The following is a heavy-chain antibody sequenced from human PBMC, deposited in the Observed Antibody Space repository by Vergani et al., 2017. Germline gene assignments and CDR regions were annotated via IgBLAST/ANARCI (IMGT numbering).Heavy chain of an antibody. CDR3: AKGSICGVEPPKFDY. CDR2: ISYDGSNK. Sequence: QVQLVESGGGVVQPGRSLRLSCAASGFTFSRYGMHWVRQAPGKGLEWVAVISYDGSNKYYADSVKGRFTISRDNSKNTLYLQMNSLRAEDTAVYYCAKGSICGVEPPKFDYWGQGSLVTVSS. V-gene: IGHV3-30*18. D-gene: IGHD3-3*01. J-gene: IGHJ4*02. CDR1: GFTFSRYG.